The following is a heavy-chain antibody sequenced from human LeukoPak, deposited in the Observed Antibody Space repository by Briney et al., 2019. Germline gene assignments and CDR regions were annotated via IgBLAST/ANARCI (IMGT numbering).Heavy chain of an antibody. V-gene: IGHV3-21*01. CDR3: ARGGEYYYDSSGYFDNWFDP. CDR1: GFTFSSYS. CDR2: ISSSSSYI. J-gene: IGHJ5*02. D-gene: IGHD3-22*01. Sequence: GGSLRLSCAASGFTFSSYSMNWVRQAPGKGLEWVSSISSSSSYIYYADSVKGRFTISRDNAKNSPYLQMNSLRAEDTAVYYCARGGEYYYDSSGYFDNWFDPWGQGTLVTVSS.